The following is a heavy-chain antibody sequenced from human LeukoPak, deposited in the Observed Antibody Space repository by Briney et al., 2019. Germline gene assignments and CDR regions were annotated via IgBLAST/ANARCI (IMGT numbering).Heavy chain of an antibody. V-gene: IGHV3-66*01. CDR1: EFSFGSNY. CDR3: ARGFRGASFDY. J-gene: IGHJ4*02. Sequence: PGGSLRLSCAASEFSFGSNYMTWVRQAPGKGLEWVSLIYSGGSTYYADSVKGRFTISRDNSKNTLYLQMNSLRAEDTAVYYCARGFRGASFDYWGQGTLVTVSS. D-gene: IGHD1-26*01. CDR2: IYSGGST.